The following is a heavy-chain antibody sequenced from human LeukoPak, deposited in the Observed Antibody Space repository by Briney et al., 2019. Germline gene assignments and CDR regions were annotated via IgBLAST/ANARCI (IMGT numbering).Heavy chain of an antibody. CDR2: IYTSGST. Sequence: SQTLSLTCTVSGGSISSGSYYWSWIRQPAGKGLEWIGRIYTSGSTNYNPSLKSRVTISVDTSKNQFSLKLSSVTAADTAVYYCARDRESGSYYGRDFDIWGQGTRVTVSA. D-gene: IGHD1-26*01. V-gene: IGHV4-61*02. J-gene: IGHJ3*02. CDR3: ARDRESGSYYGRDFDI. CDR1: GGSISSGSYY.